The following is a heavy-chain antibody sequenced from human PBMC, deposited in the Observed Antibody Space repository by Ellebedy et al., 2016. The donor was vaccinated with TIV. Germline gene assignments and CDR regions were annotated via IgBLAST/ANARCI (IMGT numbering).Heavy chain of an antibody. V-gene: IGHV3-21*01. Sequence: GESLKISXAASGFTFSSYSMNWVRQAPGKGLEWVSSISSSSSYIYYADSVKGRFTISRDNAKNSLYLQMNSLRAEDTAVYYCARGEAAADLRYFQHWGQGTLVTVSS. CDR1: GFTFSSYS. D-gene: IGHD6-13*01. CDR2: ISSSSSYI. CDR3: ARGEAAADLRYFQH. J-gene: IGHJ1*01.